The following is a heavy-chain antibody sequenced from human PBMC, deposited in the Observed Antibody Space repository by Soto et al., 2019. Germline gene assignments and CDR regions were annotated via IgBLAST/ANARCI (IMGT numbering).Heavy chain of an antibody. CDR2: ISSGGSP. CDR1: DESVTSPGNY. V-gene: IGHV4-31*11. J-gene: IGHJ1*01. CDR3: TLNHCAGGGCYDRDY. D-gene: IGHD2-15*01. Sequence: SETLSLTCDVSDESVTSPGNYWNWIRQRPDTGLEWIGYISSGGSPFYNPSLRSRVSISLDTSKNVISLALRSVTAADTAVYYCTLNHCAGGGCYDRDYWGRGTRVTVSS.